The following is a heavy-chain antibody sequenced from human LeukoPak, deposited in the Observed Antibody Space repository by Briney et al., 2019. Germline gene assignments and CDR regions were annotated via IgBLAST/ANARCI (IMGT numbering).Heavy chain of an antibody. CDR1: GFTFTSYA. CDR2: VSGSGDGT. CDR3: AKERLGGNYGDYAVDY. D-gene: IGHD4-17*01. V-gene: IGHV3-23*01. Sequence: GGSLRLSCAASGFTFTSYAMSWVRQAPGKGLEWVSSVSGSGDGTYYAHSVKGRFTISRDNSKKTLDLHMDSLRAEDTAVYYWAKERLGGNYGDYAVDYWGQGTMVTVSS. J-gene: IGHJ4*02.